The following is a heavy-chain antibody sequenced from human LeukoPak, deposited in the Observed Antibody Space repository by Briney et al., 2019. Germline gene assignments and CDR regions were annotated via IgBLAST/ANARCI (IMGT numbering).Heavy chain of an antibody. Sequence: GASVKVSCKASGYTFTGYYMHWVRQAPGQGLEWMGIINPSGGSTSYAQKFQGGVTMTRDTSTSTVYMELSSLRSEDTAVYYCARDIVVVPAALIGADYWGQGTLVTVSS. CDR2: INPSGGST. CDR3: ARDIVVVPAALIGADY. CDR1: GYTFTGYY. J-gene: IGHJ4*02. V-gene: IGHV1-46*01. D-gene: IGHD2-2*01.